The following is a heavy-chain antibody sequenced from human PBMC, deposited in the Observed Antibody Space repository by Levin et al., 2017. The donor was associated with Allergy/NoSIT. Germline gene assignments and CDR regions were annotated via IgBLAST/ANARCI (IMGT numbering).Heavy chain of an antibody. CDR1: GYTFTSYG. J-gene: IGHJ3*02. V-gene: IGHV1-18*01. Sequence: ASVKVSCKASGYTFTSYGISWVRQAPGQGLEWMGWISAYNGNTNYAQKLQGRVTMTTDTSTSTAYMELRSLRSDDTAVYYCARDFEAYYYDSSGYDRGPDAFDIWGQGTMVTVSS. CDR3: ARDFEAYYYDSSGYDRGPDAFDI. D-gene: IGHD3-22*01. CDR2: ISAYNGNT.